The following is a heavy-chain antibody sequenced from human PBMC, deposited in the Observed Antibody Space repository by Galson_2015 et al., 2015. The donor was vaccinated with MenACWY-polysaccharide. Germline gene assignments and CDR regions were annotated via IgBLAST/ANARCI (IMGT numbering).Heavy chain of an antibody. CDR2: VSGGALDT. Sequence: SLRLSCAASGFSFDNFAMTWVRQAPGKGLEWVAGVSGGALDTYYAESVKGRFTISRDNSKNTLYLQMNSLRVEDTAVYYCGKGGGNVPLVVDAIGYWGQGTLVSVSS. CDR3: GKGGGNVPLVVDAIGY. D-gene: IGHD2-21*01. CDR1: GFSFDNFA. V-gene: IGHV3-23*01. J-gene: IGHJ4*02.